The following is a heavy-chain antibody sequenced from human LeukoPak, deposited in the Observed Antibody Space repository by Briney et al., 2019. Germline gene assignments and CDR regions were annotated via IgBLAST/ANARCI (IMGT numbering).Heavy chain of an antibody. CDR2: ISWNSGSI. CDR3: AATEDYSRSLYYFDY. D-gene: IGHD2-15*01. Sequence: GGSLGLSCEASGFTFDDFAMHWVRQAPGKGLGWVSGISWNSGSIGYADSVKGRFTISRDNAKNSLYLQMNSLRAEDTALYYCAATEDYSRSLYYFDYWGQGTLVTVSS. V-gene: IGHV3-9*01. J-gene: IGHJ4*02. CDR1: GFTFDDFA.